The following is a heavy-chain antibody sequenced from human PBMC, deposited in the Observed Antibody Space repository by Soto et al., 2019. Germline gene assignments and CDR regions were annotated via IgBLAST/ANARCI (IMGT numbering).Heavy chain of an antibody. CDR2: ISWNSGSI. CDR3: AKVARGQLGLGYYYMDV. J-gene: IGHJ6*03. D-gene: IGHD6-13*01. Sequence: GGSLRLSCAASGFTFDDYAMHWVRQAPGKGLEWVSGISWNSGSIGYADSVKGRFTISRDNAKNSLYLQMNSLRAEDTALYYCAKVARGQLGLGYYYMDVWGKGTTVTVSS. CDR1: GFTFDDYA. V-gene: IGHV3-9*01.